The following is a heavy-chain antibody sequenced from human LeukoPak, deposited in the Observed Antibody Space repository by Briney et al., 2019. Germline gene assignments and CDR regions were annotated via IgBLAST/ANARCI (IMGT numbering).Heavy chain of an antibody. CDR1: GGSTSSYY. Sequence: SETLSLTCTVSGGSTSSYYWSWIRQPPGKGLEWIGYIYYSGSTNYNPSLKSRVTISVDTSKNQFSLKLSSVTAADTAVYYCARARTITGYFDYWGQGTLVTVSS. J-gene: IGHJ4*02. V-gene: IGHV4-59*01. CDR3: ARARTITGYFDY. D-gene: IGHD5-24*01. CDR2: IYYSGST.